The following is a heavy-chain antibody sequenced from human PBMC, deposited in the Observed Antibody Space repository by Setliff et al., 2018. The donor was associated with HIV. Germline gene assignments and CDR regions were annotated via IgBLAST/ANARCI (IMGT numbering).Heavy chain of an antibody. J-gene: IGHJ4*02. V-gene: IGHV3-30*09. D-gene: IGHD6-19*01. Sequence: PGGSLRLSCAATGFNFNTYALHWVRQGPGKGLEWVAVISYDGSNKYYADSVKGRFAISRDNSKSTLFLQMNSLRTEDTAVYSCARSIAVADLDCWGQGTLVTVSS. CDR3: ARSIAVADLDC. CDR1: GFNFNTYA. CDR2: ISYDGSNK.